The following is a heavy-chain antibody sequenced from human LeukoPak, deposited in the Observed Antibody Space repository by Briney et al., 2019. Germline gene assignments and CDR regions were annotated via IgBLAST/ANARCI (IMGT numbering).Heavy chain of an antibody. CDR2: INNSGDSA. Sequence: RGSLRLSCAASGFTFTTYSMSWVRQAPGKGLEWVSAINNSGDSAYYADSVKGRFTISRDNTKNTLYLQMNSLRAEDTAVYYCARVTQKVTTLSWVARSGNNWFDPWGQGTLVTVSS. D-gene: IGHD4-17*01. J-gene: IGHJ5*02. CDR1: GFTFTTYS. CDR3: ARVTQKVTTLSWVARSGNNWFDP. V-gene: IGHV3-23*01.